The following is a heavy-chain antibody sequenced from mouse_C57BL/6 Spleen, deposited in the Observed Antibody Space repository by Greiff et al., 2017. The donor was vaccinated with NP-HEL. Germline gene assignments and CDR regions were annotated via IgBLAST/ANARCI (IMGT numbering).Heavy chain of an antibody. CDR2: ISDGGSYT. V-gene: IGHV5-4*03. CDR1: GFTFSSYA. J-gene: IGHJ2*01. D-gene: IGHD3-2*02. Sequence: EVKLVESGGGLVKPGGSLKLSCAASGFTFSSYAMSWVRQTPEKRLEWVATISDGGSYTYYPDNVKGRFTISRDNAKNNLYLQMSHLKSEDTAMYYCARWLRLDYWGQGTTLTVSS. CDR3: ARWLRLDY.